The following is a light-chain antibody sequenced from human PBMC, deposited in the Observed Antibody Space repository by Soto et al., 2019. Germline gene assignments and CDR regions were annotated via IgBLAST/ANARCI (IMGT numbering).Light chain of an antibody. CDR1: QSVGSA. CDR3: QQYKNWPPLT. Sequence: EIVMTQSPATLSVSPGETATLSCRASQSVGSAVAWYQHKPGQAPRLLIVAASIGATGVPGRFSGGGSGTEFTLTISRLQSEDFAVYFCQQYKNWPPLTFGGGTTVEIK. V-gene: IGKV3-15*01. CDR2: AAS. J-gene: IGKJ4*01.